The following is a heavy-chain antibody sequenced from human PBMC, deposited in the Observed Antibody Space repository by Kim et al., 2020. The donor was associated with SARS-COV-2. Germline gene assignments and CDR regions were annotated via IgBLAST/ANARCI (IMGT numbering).Heavy chain of an antibody. J-gene: IGHJ4*02. CDR3: AKGLRGYDAIGREY. D-gene: IGHD2-21*01. Sequence: GGSLRLSCAASGFTFSNYAMSWVRQAPGKGLEWVSAISGTGAGTYYADSVKGRFTVSRDNSKNTLYLQMNSLRAEDTAVYYCAKGLRGYDAIGREYWGQGTLVTVSS. CDR1: GFTFSNYA. CDR2: ISGTGAGT. V-gene: IGHV3-23*01.